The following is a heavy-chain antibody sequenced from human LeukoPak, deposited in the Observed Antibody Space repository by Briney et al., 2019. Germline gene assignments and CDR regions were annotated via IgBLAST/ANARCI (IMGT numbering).Heavy chain of an antibody. D-gene: IGHD3-10*01. J-gene: IGHJ5*02. Sequence: PSETLSLTCAVYGGSFSGYYWSWIRQPPGKGLEWIGEINHSGSTNYNPSLKSRVTISVDKSKNQFSLKLSSVTAADTAVYYCAGELNNWFDPWGQGTLVTVSS. V-gene: IGHV4-34*01. CDR3: AGELNNWFDP. CDR1: GGSFSGYY. CDR2: INHSGST.